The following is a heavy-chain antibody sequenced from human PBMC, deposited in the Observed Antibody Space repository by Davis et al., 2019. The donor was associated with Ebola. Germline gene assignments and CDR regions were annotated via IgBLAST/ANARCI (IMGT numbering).Heavy chain of an antibody. Sequence: LRLSCAISGDSVSSNTAAWNWIRQSPSRGLEWLGRTYYRSKWFVDYAVSVKSRITINPDTSKNQFSLHLSSVTPEDTAVYYCARDPPYDQGYDYWGQGTQVTVSS. CDR3: ARDPPYDQGYDY. CDR1: GDSVSSNTAA. D-gene: IGHD3-22*01. V-gene: IGHV6-1*01. J-gene: IGHJ4*02. CDR2: TYYRSKWFV.